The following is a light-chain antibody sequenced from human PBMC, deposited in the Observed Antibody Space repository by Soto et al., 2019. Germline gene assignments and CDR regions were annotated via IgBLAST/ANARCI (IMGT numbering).Light chain of an antibody. CDR1: SSDVGGYNY. Sequence: QSVLTQPASVSVSPGQSITIACTGTSSDVGGYNYVSWYQHHPGKDPKLIIYDVSNRPSGVSNRFSGSKSGNTASLTISGLQAEDEADYYCNSYTSSTPLAAYVFGTGTKLTVL. CDR2: DVS. J-gene: IGLJ1*01. CDR3: NSYTSSTPLAAYV. V-gene: IGLV2-14*03.